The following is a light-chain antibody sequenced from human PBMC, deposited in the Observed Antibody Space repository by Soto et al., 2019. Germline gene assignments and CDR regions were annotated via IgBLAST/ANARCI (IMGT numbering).Light chain of an antibody. CDR2: DII. CDR3: SSYAGSNNYV. J-gene: IGLJ1*01. CDR1: SSDVGAYIF. Sequence: QSVLTQPASVSGSPGQSITISCTGTSSDVGAYIFVSWYQQHPGKAPKLMIYDIINRPSGVSNRFSGSKSGNTASLTISGLQAEDEADYYCSSYAGSNNYVFGTGTKVTVL. V-gene: IGLV2-14*03.